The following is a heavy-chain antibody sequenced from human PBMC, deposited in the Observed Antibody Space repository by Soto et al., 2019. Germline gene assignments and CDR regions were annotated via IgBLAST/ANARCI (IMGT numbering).Heavy chain of an antibody. V-gene: IGHV1-69*13. CDR3: ARPFTYYDILTGPPPAGDAFDI. D-gene: IGHD3-9*01. Sequence: SVKVSCKASGGTFSSYAISWVRQAPGQGLEWMGGIIPIFGTANYAQKFQGRVTITADESTSTAYMELSSLRSEDTAVYYCARPFTYYDILTGPPPAGDAFDIWGQGTMVTVSS. CDR1: GGTFSSYA. CDR2: IIPIFGTA. J-gene: IGHJ3*02.